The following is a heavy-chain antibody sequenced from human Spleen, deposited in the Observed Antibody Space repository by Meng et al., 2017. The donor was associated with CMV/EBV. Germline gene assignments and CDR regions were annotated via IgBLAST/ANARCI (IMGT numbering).Heavy chain of an antibody. J-gene: IGHJ5*02. V-gene: IGHV4-34*01. CDR3: ARRDYDILTGYYTGWFDP. D-gene: IGHD3-9*01. CDR1: GSFSGYY. Sequence: GSFSGYYWGWIRQPPGKGLEWIGEINHSESTNYNPYLKSRVTISVDTSKNQFSLKLSSVTAADTAVYYCARRDYDILTGYYTGWFDPWGQGTLVTVSS. CDR2: INHSEST.